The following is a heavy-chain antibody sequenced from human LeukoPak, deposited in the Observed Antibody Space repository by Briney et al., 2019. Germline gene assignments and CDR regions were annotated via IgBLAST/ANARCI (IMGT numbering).Heavy chain of an antibody. CDR2: IGAGGTFT. CDR1: GFTFSSYA. V-gene: IGHV3-23*01. D-gene: IGHD3-10*01. J-gene: IGHJ4*02. CDR3: ATEGRSYSPGY. Sequence: PGGSLRLSCTASGFTFSSYAMNWVRQAPGKGREWGSGIGAGGTFTYYADSVKGRFTISRDNSRNTLYLQMNSLRADDTAVYYCATEGRSYSPGYWGQGTLVTVSS.